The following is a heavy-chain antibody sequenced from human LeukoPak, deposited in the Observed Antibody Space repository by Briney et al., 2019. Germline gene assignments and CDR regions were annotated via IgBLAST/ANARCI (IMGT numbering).Heavy chain of an antibody. CDR1: GYTFTSYY. Sequence: ASVKVSCKASGYTFTSYYMHWVRQAPGQGLEWMGIINPSGGTTNYAQKFQGRVTITADKSTSTAYMELSSLRSEDTAVYYCARTSTYDSSGYSYYFDYWGQGTLVTVSS. V-gene: IGHV1-46*01. J-gene: IGHJ4*02. D-gene: IGHD3-22*01. CDR3: ARTSTYDSSGYSYYFDY. CDR2: INPSGGTT.